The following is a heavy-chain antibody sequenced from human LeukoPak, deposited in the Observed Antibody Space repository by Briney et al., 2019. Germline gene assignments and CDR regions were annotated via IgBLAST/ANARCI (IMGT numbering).Heavy chain of an antibody. J-gene: IGHJ5*02. D-gene: IGHD6-19*01. V-gene: IGHV1-2*02. Sequence: GASVKVSCKASGYTFTSYGISWVRQAPGQGLEWMGWINPNSGGTNYAQKFQGRVTMTRDTSISTAYMELSRLRSDDTAVYYCARVVSGWYLSWGQGTLVTVSS. CDR2: INPNSGGT. CDR1: GYTFTSYG. CDR3: ARVVSGWYLS.